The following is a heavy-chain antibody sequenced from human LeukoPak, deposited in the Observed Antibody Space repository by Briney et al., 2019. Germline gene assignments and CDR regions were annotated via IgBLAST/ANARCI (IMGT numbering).Heavy chain of an antibody. CDR2: VNHTGST. CDR3: ARGRVSSSTWYSTYYYFFYMDF. D-gene: IGHD4-11*01. CDR1: DDSITMYY. Sequence: SETLSLTCTVSDDSITMYYWTWIRQPPGKGLEWIGYVNHTGSTKFNPSLNGRVSISRDTSNNFFSLRLRSVTAADTAVYFCARGRVSSSTWYSTYYYFFYMDFWGKGTTVTVSS. V-gene: IGHV4-59*01. J-gene: IGHJ6*03.